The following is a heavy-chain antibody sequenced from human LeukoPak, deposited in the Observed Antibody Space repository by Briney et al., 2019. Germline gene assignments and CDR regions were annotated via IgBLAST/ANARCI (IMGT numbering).Heavy chain of an antibody. CDR1: GFTFSNYE. Sequence: GGSLRLSCAASGFTFSNYEMNWVRQAPGKGLEWVSYISSSGDIIYYAASVKGRFTISRDNAKNSLYLQMNSLRAEDTAVYYCARGWFDFWGQGTLATVSS. V-gene: IGHV3-48*03. J-gene: IGHJ4*02. CDR3: ARGWFDF. CDR2: ISSSGDII.